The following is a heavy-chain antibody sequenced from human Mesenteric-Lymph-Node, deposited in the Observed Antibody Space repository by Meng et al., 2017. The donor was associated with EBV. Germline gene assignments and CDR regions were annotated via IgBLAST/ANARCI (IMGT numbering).Heavy chain of an antibody. V-gene: IGHV4-34*01. CDR2: IKHSGRT. CDR1: GGSVICYC. CDR3: ARGEKGPIDY. J-gene: IGHJ4*02. Sequence: QVQRWWWGSWQLECPATPSLHCAVDGGSVICYCWRWIRRPPGKGLEWSGEIKHSGRTNSHPTLKSRGTISVDTSMNQFSLQLSSVTAADTAVYYCARGEKGPIDYWGQGTLVTVPS.